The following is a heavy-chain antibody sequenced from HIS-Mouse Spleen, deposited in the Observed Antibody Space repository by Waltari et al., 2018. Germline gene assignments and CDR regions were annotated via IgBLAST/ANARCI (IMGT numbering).Heavy chain of an antibody. Sequence: EVQLLESGGGLVQPGGSLRLSCAASGFTVSSYAMSWVRQAPGKGLEWVSAISGSGGSTYYADSVKGRFTISRDNSKNTLYLQMNSLRAEDTAVYYCAKANYYDSSGYSGYYFDYWGQGTLVTVSS. CDR3: AKANYYDSSGYSGYYFDY. J-gene: IGHJ4*02. CDR2: ISGSGGST. V-gene: IGHV3-23*01. D-gene: IGHD3-22*01. CDR1: GFTVSSYA.